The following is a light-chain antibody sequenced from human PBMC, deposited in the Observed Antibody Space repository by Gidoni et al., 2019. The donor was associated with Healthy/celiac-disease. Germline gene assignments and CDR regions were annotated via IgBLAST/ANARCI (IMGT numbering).Light chain of an antibody. V-gene: IGLV1-47*01. CDR1: SSNIRSHY. CDR3: AAWDDSLSGWV. Sequence: QSVLTQPPSASGTPGHRVTISCSGSSSNIRSHYVYWYQQLPGTAPKLLIYRNNQRTPGVPDRFSGYKSGTSASLAISGLRSEDEADYYCAAWDDSLSGWVFGGGTKLTVL. J-gene: IGLJ3*02. CDR2: RNN.